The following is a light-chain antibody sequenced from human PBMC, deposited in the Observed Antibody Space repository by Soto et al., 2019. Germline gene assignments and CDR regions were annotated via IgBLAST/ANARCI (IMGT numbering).Light chain of an antibody. V-gene: IGKV3-15*01. CDR2: SAS. Sequence: EIVMTQSPTTLSVSPGEGATLSCRASQSLSTNLAWYQQKPGQSPRLLIYSASTRASGIPARFSGSGSGTEFTLTISSLESEDFEVYYCQQYNYWPLYTFGQGTKLEIK. CDR3: QQYNYWPLYT. CDR1: QSLSTN. J-gene: IGKJ2*01.